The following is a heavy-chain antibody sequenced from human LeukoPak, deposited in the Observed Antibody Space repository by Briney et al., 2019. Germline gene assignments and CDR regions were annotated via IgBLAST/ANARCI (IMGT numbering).Heavy chain of an antibody. CDR2: INHSGST. CDR1: GGSFSGYY. CDR3: ARTGRRLYDSKGSFDY. V-gene: IGHV4-34*01. Sequence: PSETLSLTCAVYGGSFSGYYWSWIRQPPGKGLEWIGEINHSGSTNYNPSLKSRVTISVDTSKNQFSLKLSSVTAADTAVYYCARTGRRLYDSKGSFDYWGQGTLVTVSS. J-gene: IGHJ4*02. D-gene: IGHD3-22*01.